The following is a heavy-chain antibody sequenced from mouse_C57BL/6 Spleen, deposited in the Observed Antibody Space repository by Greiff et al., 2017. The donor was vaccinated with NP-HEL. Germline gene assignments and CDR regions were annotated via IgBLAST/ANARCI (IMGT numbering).Heavy chain of an antibody. V-gene: IGHV5-4*03. CDR3: ARALSYYGSSYRYFDV. CDR2: ISDGGSYT. CDR1: GFTFSSYA. J-gene: IGHJ1*03. D-gene: IGHD1-1*01. Sequence: EVMLVESGGGLVKPGGSLKLSCAASGFTFSSYAMSWVRQTPEKRLEWVATISDGGSYTYYPDNVKGRFTISRDNAKNILYMQMSQLKSEDTAMYYCARALSYYGSSYRYFDVWGTGTTVTVSS.